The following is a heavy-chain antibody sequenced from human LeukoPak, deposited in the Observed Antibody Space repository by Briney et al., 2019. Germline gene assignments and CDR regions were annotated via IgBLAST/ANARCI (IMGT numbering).Heavy chain of an antibody. Sequence: PGGSLRLSCAASGFTFSSYSMNWVRQAPGKGLECVSSISSSSNYIYYADSVKGRFTISRDNAKNSLYLQMNSLRAEDTAGYYCARDIPSNNWNDGFGGYYGMDVWGQGTTVTVSS. CDR1: GFTFSSYS. D-gene: IGHD1-20*01. V-gene: IGHV3-21*01. J-gene: IGHJ6*02. CDR2: ISSSSNYI. CDR3: ARDIPSNNWNDGFGGYYGMDV.